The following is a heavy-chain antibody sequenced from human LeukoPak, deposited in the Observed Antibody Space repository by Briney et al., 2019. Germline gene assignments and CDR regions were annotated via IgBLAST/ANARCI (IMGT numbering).Heavy chain of an antibody. CDR2: IYNSGTT. J-gene: IGHJ4*02. V-gene: IGHV4-31*03. Sequence: SDTLSLTCSVSGGSISSGGHSWSWIRQHPGEGLEWIGYIYNSGTTYYNPSLRSRFTISVDTSKNQFSLKLSSATAADTAVYYCARDVTGTNIFDNWGQGTLVTVSS. CDR1: GGSISSGGHS. D-gene: IGHD1-7*01. CDR3: ARDVTGTNIFDN.